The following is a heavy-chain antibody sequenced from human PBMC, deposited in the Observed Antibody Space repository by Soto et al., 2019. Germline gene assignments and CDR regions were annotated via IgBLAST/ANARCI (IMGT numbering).Heavy chain of an antibody. V-gene: IGHV3-48*02. J-gene: IGHJ6*02. CDR3: ARDPGPWVNNYYYGMDV. CDR2: TSSSSSTI. Sequence: PGGSLRLSCAASGFTFSSYSMNWVRQAPGKGLEWVSYTSSSSSTIYYAGSVKGRFTISRDNAKNSLYLQMNSLRDEDTAVYYCARDPGPWVNNYYYGMDVWGQGTTVNVSS. CDR1: GFTFSSYS. D-gene: IGHD6-13*01.